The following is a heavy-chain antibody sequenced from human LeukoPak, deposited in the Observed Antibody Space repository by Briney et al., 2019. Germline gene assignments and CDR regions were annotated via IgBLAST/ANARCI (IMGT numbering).Heavy chain of an antibody. CDR3: GRFRWDHYSYYGVGV. CDR1: GFTFSSYA. J-gene: IGHJ6*02. D-gene: IGHD5-24*01. CDR2: ISGSGGST. Sequence: GGSLRLSCATSGFTFSSYALNWVRHAPGQGLEWVSAISGSGGSTYYADSVKGRFTISRDTSKNIVYLQLNSLRAEDTAIYYGGRFRWDHYSYYGVGVWGQGTTVNVSS. V-gene: IGHV3-23*01.